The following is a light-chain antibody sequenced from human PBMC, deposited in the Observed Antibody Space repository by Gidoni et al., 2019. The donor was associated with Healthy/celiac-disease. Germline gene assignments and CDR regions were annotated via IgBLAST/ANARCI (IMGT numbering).Light chain of an antibody. J-gene: IGLJ2*01. Sequence: QSALTQPASVSGSPGQSITISCTGTSSDVGGYNYVSWYQQHPGKAPKLMLYDVSNRPSGVSNRCSGSKSGNTASLTISGLQAEDEADYYCSSYTSSSRVFGGGTKLTVL. CDR1: SSDVGGYNY. CDR2: DVS. CDR3: SSYTSSSRV. V-gene: IGLV2-14*03.